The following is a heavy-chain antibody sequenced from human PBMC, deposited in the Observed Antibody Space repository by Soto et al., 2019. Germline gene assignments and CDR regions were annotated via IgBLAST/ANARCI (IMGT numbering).Heavy chain of an antibody. CDR1: GFTFSSYG. CDR2: ISYDGSNK. CDR3: AKDHITMIVVDAFDI. J-gene: IGHJ3*02. V-gene: IGHV3-30*18. D-gene: IGHD3-22*01. Sequence: GGSLRLSCAASGFTFSSYGMHWVRQAPGKGLEWVAVISYDGSNKYYADSVKGRFTISRDNSKNTLYLQMNSLRAEDTAVYYCAKDHITMIVVDAFDIWGQGTMVTVSS.